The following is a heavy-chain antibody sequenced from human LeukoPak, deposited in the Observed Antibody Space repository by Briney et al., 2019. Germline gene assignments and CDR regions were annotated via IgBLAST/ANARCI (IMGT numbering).Heavy chain of an antibody. J-gene: IGHJ4*02. D-gene: IGHD6-19*01. CDR2: IYYSGST. Sequence: SETLSLTCIVSGGSISSSSYYWGWIRQPPGKGLEWIGSIYYSGSTYYNPSLKSRVTISVDTSKNQFSLKLSSVTAADTAVYYCARRPPMYSSGWYGGLNYFDYWGQGTLVTVFS. CDR1: GGSISSSSYY. V-gene: IGHV4-39*01. CDR3: ARRPPMYSSGWYGGLNYFDY.